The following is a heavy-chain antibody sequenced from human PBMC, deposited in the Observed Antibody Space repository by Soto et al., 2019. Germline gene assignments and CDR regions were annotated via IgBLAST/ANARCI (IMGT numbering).Heavy chain of an antibody. Sequence: SETLSLTCTVSGGSISGYYWSWLRQPPGKGLEWIGYIYNIGSTNYNPSLKSRVTISVDTSKNQFSLKLTSVTAADTAVYYCASGTIYHSYGMDVWGQGKMVTVSS. CDR2: IYNIGST. V-gene: IGHV4-59*01. CDR3: ASGTIYHSYGMDV. D-gene: IGHD2-2*01. J-gene: IGHJ6*02. CDR1: GGSISGYY.